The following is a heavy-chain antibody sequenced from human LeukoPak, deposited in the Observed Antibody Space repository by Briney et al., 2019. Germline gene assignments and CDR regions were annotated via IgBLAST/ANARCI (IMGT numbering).Heavy chain of an antibody. V-gene: IGHV4-4*07. CDR3: ARERSVFGDYYYGMDV. CDR2: IYTSGST. CDR1: GGSISSYY. Sequence: SETLSLTCTVSGGSISSYYWSWTRQPAGKGLEWIGRIYTSGSTNYNPSLKSRVTMSVDTSKNQFSLKLSSVTAADTAVYYCARERSVFGDYYYGMDVWGQGTTVTVSS. J-gene: IGHJ6*02. D-gene: IGHD3-10*02.